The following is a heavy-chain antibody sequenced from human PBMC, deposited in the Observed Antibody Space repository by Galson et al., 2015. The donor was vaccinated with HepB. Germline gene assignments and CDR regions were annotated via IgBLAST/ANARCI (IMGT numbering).Heavy chain of an antibody. V-gene: IGHV5-51*01. CDR3: ARLLYDSRGYHAFDI. D-gene: IGHD3-22*01. CDR2: TFPRDSDT. Sequence: QSGAEVKKPGESLKISCKGSGYIFISYWIAWVRQMPGKGLEWMGITFPRDSDTKYSPTFQGQVTVSADESISTAYLQWSSLKASDTAMYYCARLLYDSRGYHAFDIWGQGTQVTVSS. J-gene: IGHJ3*02. CDR1: GYIFISYW.